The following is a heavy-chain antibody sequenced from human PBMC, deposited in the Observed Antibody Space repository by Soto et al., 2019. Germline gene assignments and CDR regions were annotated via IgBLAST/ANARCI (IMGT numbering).Heavy chain of an antibody. Sequence: ASVKVSCKASGGTFSSYAISWVRQAPGQGLEWMGGIIPIFGTANYAQKFQGRVTITADESTSTAYMELSSLRSEDTAVYYCASRGYSGYRLVDYWGQGTLVTVSS. J-gene: IGHJ4*02. CDR1: GGTFSSYA. D-gene: IGHD5-12*01. V-gene: IGHV1-69*13. CDR2: IIPIFGTA. CDR3: ASRGYSGYRLVDY.